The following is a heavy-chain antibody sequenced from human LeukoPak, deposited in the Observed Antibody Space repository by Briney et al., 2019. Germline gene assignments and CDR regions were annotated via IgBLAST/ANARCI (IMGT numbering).Heavy chain of an antibody. CDR1: GGSISSYY. J-gene: IGHJ5*02. Sequence: SETLSLTCTVSGGSISSYYWSWIRQPAGKGLEWIGRIYTSGSTNYNPSLKSRVTMSVDTSKNQFSLKLSSVTAADAAVYYCARDAYYYGHPVNWFDPWGQGTLVTVSS. V-gene: IGHV4-4*07. D-gene: IGHD3-10*01. CDR2: IYTSGST. CDR3: ARDAYYYGHPVNWFDP.